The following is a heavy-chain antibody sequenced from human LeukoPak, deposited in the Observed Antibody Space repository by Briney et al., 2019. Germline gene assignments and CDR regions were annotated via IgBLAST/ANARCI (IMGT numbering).Heavy chain of an antibody. CDR3: ARYFSSTSCSINNWFDP. V-gene: IGHV1-2*02. CDR1: GYTFTGYY. Sequence: ASVKVSCKASGYTFTGYYMHWVRQAPGQGLEWMGWINPNSVGANYAPKFQGRVTMTRDTSISTAYMELSRLRSDDTALYYCARYFSSTSCSINNWFDPWGQGTLVTVSS. J-gene: IGHJ5*02. CDR2: INPNSVGA. D-gene: IGHD2-2*01.